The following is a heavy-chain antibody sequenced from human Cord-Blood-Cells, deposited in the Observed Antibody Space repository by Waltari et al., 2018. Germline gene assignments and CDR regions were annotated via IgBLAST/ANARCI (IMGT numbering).Heavy chain of an antibody. D-gene: IGHD6-6*01. V-gene: IGHV3-7*01. CDR3: ARTSSYYYYGMDV. J-gene: IGHJ6*02. CDR2: IKQDGSEK. CDR1: GFTFSSDW. Sequence: EVQLVESGGGLVQPGGSLRVSCAACGFTFSSDWMSWVRQAPGKGLEWVANIKQDGSEKYYVDSVKGRFTISRDNAKNSLYLQMNSLRAEDTAVYYCARTSSYYYYGMDVWGQGTTVTVSS.